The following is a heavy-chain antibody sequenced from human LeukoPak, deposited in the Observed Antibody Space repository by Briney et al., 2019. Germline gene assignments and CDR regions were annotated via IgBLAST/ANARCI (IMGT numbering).Heavy chain of an antibody. CDR1: GFTFSSYA. Sequence: PGGSLTLSCAASGFTFSSYAMHWVRQAPGKGLEWVTVISNDGNIKKYADSMKGRFTISRDNGKSSLYLQMNSLRTEDTAVYYCARGGRYNSQVDYWGQGTLVTVSS. D-gene: IGHD6-19*01. CDR3: ARGGRYNSQVDY. CDR2: ISNDGNIK. V-gene: IGHV3-30-3*01. J-gene: IGHJ4*02.